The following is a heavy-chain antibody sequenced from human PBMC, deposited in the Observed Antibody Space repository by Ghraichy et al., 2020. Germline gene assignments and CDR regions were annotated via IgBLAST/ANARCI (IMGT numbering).Heavy chain of an antibody. CDR1: GGSISNNSYY. CDR2: IYYSGST. D-gene: IGHD1-26*01. Sequence: SQTLSLTCTVSGGSISNNSYYWGWIRQPPGKGLEWFGSIYYSGSTYYNPSLRCRVTISVDTSKNRFSLKLSSVTAADTAMYYCARLVGGGNYRPTYLDFWGQGTLVTVSS. J-gene: IGHJ4*02. V-gene: IGHV4-39*07. CDR3: ARLVGGGNYRPTYLDF.